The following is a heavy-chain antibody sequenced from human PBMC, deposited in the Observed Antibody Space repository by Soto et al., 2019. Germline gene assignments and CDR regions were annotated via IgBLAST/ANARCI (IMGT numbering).Heavy chain of an antibody. CDR2: ISAYNGNT. CDR1: GFTFTSYG. Sequence: KVSCKASGFTFTSYGIRWVRQAPGQGLEWMGWISAYNGNTNYAQKLQGRVTMTTDTSTSTAYMELRSLRAEDSAVYYCVSKRLVDTTRAFDYWGQGTLVTVSS. J-gene: IGHJ4*02. D-gene: IGHD5-18*01. V-gene: IGHV1-18*01. CDR3: VSKRLVDTTRAFDY.